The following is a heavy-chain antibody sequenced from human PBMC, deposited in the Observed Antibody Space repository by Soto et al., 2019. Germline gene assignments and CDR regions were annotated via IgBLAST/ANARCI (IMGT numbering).Heavy chain of an antibody. CDR1: GGSFSTSSYY. V-gene: IGHV4-39*01. D-gene: IGHD3-22*01. J-gene: IGHJ4*02. CDR2: IYYSGST. CDR3: ARLDYYDRSAWDY. Sequence: PSETLSLTCTVSGGSFSTSSYYWGWIRQPPGKGLEWIGTIYYSGSTYYNPSLKSPVTISVDTSKNQFSLKLSSVTAADTAVYYCARLDYYDRSAWDYWGQGTLVTVSS.